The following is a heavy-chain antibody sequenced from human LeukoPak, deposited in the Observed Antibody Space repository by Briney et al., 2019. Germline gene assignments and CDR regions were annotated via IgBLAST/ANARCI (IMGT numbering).Heavy chain of an antibody. V-gene: IGHV3-30*18. D-gene: IGHD3-10*01. J-gene: IGHJ6*04. Sequence: GGSLRLSCAASGFTFSSYGMHWVRQAPGKGLEWVAVISYDGSNKYYADSVKGRFTISRDNSKNTLYLQMNSLRAEDTAVYYCAKEGLLWFGELYYYYGMDVWGKGTTVIVSS. CDR1: GFTFSSYG. CDR2: ISYDGSNK. CDR3: AKEGLLWFGELYYYYGMDV.